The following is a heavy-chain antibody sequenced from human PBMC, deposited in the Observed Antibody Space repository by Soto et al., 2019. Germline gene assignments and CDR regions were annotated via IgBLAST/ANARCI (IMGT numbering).Heavy chain of an antibody. CDR1: GGSISTSSYH. J-gene: IGHJ6*02. V-gene: IGHV4-39*01. Sequence: SETLSPTCTVSGGSISTSSYHWGWIRQPPGKGLEWFWSIYYSGSTYYNPSLKSRVTISVDTSKNQFSLKLSSVTAADTAVYYCARQFDFWSGYLMAGDYYYGMDVWGQGTTVS. D-gene: IGHD3-3*01. CDR3: ARQFDFWSGYLMAGDYYYGMDV. CDR2: IYYSGST.